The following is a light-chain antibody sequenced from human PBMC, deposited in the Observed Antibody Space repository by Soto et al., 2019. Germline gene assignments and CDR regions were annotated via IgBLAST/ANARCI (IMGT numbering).Light chain of an antibody. J-gene: IGLJ2*01. CDR3: ASWDDSLNGPV. CDR1: SSNIGGHF. V-gene: IGLV1-47*01. Sequence: QSVLTQPPSASGTPGQRVTISCSGSSSNIGGHFVYWYHQLPGTAPQLLIYRNDQRPSGVPDRFSASKSGTSASLAISGLLSEDEADYYCASWDDSLNGPVFGGGTNLTVL. CDR2: RND.